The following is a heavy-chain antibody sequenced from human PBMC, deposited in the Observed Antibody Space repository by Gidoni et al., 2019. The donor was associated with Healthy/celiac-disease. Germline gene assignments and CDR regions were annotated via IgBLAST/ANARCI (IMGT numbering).Heavy chain of an antibody. D-gene: IGHD1-1*01. CDR3: ARGRSVRLEPSSVYYYYGMDV. CDR1: GWSFSGYY. CDR2: INHSGST. J-gene: IGHJ6*02. Sequence: QVQLPQWGAGLLKPSETLSLTCAVYGWSFSGYYWSWIRQPPGKGLEWIGEINHSGSTNYNPSLKSLVTISVDTSKNQFSLKLSSVTAADTAVYYCARGRSVRLEPSSVYYYYGMDVWGQGTTVTVSS. V-gene: IGHV4-34*01.